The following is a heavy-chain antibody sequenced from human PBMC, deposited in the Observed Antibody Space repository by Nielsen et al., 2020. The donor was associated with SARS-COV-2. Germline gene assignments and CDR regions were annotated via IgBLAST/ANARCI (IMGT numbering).Heavy chain of an antibody. J-gene: IGHJ4*02. Sequence: GESLKISCAASGFTFSNAWMSWVRQAPGKGLEWVGRIKSKTDGGTTDYAAPVKGRFTISRDDSKNTLYLQMNSLKTEDTAVYYCTTDMEIIVVVPAPIVFDYWGQGTLVTVSS. CDR3: TTDMEIIVVVPAPIVFDY. CDR2: IKSKTDGGTT. D-gene: IGHD2-2*01. V-gene: IGHV3-15*01. CDR1: GFTFSNAW.